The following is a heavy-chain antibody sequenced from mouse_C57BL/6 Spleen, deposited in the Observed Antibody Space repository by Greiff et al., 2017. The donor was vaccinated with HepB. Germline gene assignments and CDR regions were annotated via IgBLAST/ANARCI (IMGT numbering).Heavy chain of an antibody. CDR3: ARDGSPWYFDV. CDR2: INYDGSST. CDR1: GFTFSDYY. J-gene: IGHJ1*03. Sequence: EVKLVESEGGLVQPGSSMKLSCTASGFTFSDYYMAWVRQVPEKGLEWVANINYDGSSTYYLDSLKSRFIISRDNAKNILYLQMSSLKSEDTATYYCARDGSPWYFDVWGTGTTVTVSS. V-gene: IGHV5-16*01. D-gene: IGHD1-1*02.